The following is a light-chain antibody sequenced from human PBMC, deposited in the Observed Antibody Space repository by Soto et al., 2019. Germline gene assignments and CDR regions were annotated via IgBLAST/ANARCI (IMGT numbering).Light chain of an antibody. J-gene: IGKJ2*01. V-gene: IGKV3-15*01. CDR1: QSVSSK. CDR2: GAS. Sequence: EIVMTQSPATLSVSPGEGATLSCKASQSVSSKLAWYQQKPGQAPRVLIYGASTRATGIPARFSGSGSGTESTLPSSSLQSEDSAVYYCLQYNNWPFTFGQGTKLEIK. CDR3: LQYNNWPFT.